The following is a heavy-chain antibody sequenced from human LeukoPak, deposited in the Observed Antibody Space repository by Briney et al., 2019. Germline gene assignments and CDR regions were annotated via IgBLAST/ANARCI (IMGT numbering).Heavy chain of an antibody. CDR2: ISGSGGST. CDR3: AKAYDSSLRNAYFDY. D-gene: IGHD3-22*01. Sequence: GGYLRLSCAASGFAFSSYATSWVRQAPGKGLEWVSAISGSGGSTYYADSVKGRFTISRDNSKNTLYLQMNSLRAEDTAVYYCAKAYDSSLRNAYFDYWGQGTLVTVSS. V-gene: IGHV3-23*01. CDR1: GFAFSSYA. J-gene: IGHJ4*02.